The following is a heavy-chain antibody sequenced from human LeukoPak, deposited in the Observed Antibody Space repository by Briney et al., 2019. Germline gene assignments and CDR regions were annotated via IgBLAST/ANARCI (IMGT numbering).Heavy chain of an antibody. D-gene: IGHD2-15*01. Sequence: SETLSLTCTVSGGSISSYYWSWIRQPAGKGLEWIGRIYTSGSTNYNPSLKSRVTMSVDTSKNQFSLKLSSVTAADTAVYYCARDLEDCSGGSCYRRGVDKNALDIWGQGTMVTVSS. CDR2: IYTSGST. V-gene: IGHV4-4*07. CDR1: GGSISSYY. J-gene: IGHJ3*02. CDR3: ARDLEDCSGGSCYRRGVDKNALDI.